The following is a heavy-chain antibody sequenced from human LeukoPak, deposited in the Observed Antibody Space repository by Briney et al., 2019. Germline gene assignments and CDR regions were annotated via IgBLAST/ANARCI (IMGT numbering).Heavy chain of an antibody. V-gene: IGHV3-66*01. CDR2: IYSGGST. D-gene: IGHD3-3*01. CDR1: GFTVSSNY. J-gene: IGHJ4*02. Sequence: GGSLRLSCAASGFTVSSNYMSWVRQAPGKGLEWVSVIYSGGSTYYADSVKGRFTISRDNSKNTLYLQMNSLRAEDTAVYYCASEHFGATTGYWGQGTLVTVSS. CDR3: ASEHFGATTGY.